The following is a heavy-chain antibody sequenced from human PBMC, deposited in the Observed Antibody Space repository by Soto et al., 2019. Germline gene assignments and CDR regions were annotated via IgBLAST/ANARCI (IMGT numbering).Heavy chain of an antibody. CDR2: FVPLLGTP. Sequence: QVHLVQSGAEVKKPGSSVKVSCKASGGTFSTSGISWVRQAPGQGLEWVGRFVPLLGTPNYAQRFQGRVTITADESTSTAYIELSSLRSEDTAVYYCAREFSSGWAGYWGQGTLVAVSS. CDR3: AREFSSGWAGY. V-gene: IGHV1-69*01. CDR1: GGTFSTSG. J-gene: IGHJ4*02. D-gene: IGHD6-19*01.